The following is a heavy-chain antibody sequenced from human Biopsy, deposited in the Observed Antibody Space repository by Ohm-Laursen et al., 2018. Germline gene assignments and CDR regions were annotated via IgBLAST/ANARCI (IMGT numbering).Heavy chain of an antibody. CDR1: GYTLPSLG. CDR3: AREEDNSIYDYYGMDV. CDR2: MRVYNGNR. D-gene: IGHD2/OR15-2a*01. Sequence: GASVNASRKVSGYTLPSLGTSWGGQAAGQGGEGRGGMRVYNGNRNYAQKFQGRVTMTTDTSTSTAYMELRSLRSDDTAVYFCAREEDNSIYDYYGMDVWGQETTFPFSS. J-gene: IGHJ6*02. V-gene: IGHV1-18*01.